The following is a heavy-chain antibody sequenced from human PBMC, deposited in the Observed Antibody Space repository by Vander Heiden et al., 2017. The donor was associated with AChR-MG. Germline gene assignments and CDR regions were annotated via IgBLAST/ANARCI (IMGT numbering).Heavy chain of an antibody. Sequence: QVQPVESGGGVVQPGRSLSLSCAASGFTFRSYGMHWVRQAPGKGLEWVAVIWYDGINKYYADSVKGRFTISRDNSKNTLYLQMNSLRVEDTAVYYCARFDDSTDYSVSGNFDWGQGTLVTVSS. CDR2: IWYDGINK. CDR3: ARFDDSTDYSVSGNFD. V-gene: IGHV3-33*01. D-gene: IGHD3-3*02. CDR1: GFTFRSYG. J-gene: IGHJ4*02.